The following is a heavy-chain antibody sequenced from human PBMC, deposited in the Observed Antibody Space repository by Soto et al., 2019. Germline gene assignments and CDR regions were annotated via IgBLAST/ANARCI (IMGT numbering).Heavy chain of an antibody. CDR1: GYTFTSYG. D-gene: IGHD2-15*01. Sequence: ASVKVSCKAPGYTFTSYGISWVRQAPGQGLEWMGWISAYNGNTNYAQKLQGRVTMTTDTSTSTAYMELRSLRSDDTAVYYCARVHSGLVAATHIDYWGQGTLVTVSS. CDR2: ISAYNGNT. CDR3: ARVHSGLVAATHIDY. V-gene: IGHV1-18*04. J-gene: IGHJ4*02.